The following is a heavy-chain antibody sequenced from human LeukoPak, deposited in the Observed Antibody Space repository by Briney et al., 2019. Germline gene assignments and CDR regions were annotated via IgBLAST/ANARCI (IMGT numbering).Heavy chain of an antibody. Sequence: SETLSLTCTVSGGSISSSSYYWGWIRQPPGKGLEWIGSIYYSGSTYYNPSLKSRVTISVDTSKNQFSLKLSSVTAADTAVYYCARGRATRYYFDYWGQGTLVTVSS. CDR1: GGSISSSSYY. J-gene: IGHJ4*02. D-gene: IGHD5-12*01. CDR3: ARGRATRYYFDY. V-gene: IGHV4-39*07. CDR2: IYYSGST.